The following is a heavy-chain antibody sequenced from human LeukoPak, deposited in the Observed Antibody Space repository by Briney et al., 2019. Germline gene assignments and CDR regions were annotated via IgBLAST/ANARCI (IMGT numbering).Heavy chain of an antibody. D-gene: IGHD3-10*01. CDR3: ARGGHRQKEF. Sequence: GGSLRLSCEASGFTFRSYWMTWVRQSPGKGLEWVALINPDRSDKFYVDSVKGRFTISRDNAKNSLYLQMSNLRAEDTAVYYCARGGHRQKEFWGQGTLVTVSS. CDR1: GFTFRSYW. J-gene: IGHJ4*02. V-gene: IGHV3-7*01. CDR2: INPDRSDK.